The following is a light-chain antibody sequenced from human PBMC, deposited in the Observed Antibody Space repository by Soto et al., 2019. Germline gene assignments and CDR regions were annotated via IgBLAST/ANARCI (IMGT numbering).Light chain of an antibody. CDR3: QQYNSDPWT. J-gene: IGKJ1*01. V-gene: IGKV1-5*03. CDR1: QSISSW. CDR2: NAS. Sequence: DIQMTQSPSTLSASVGDRVTITCRASQSISSWLAWYQQKPGKAPKLLIYNASSFESGVPSRFSGSGSGTEFTLTISSLEPDDFATYYCQQYNSDPWTFGQGTKVEIK.